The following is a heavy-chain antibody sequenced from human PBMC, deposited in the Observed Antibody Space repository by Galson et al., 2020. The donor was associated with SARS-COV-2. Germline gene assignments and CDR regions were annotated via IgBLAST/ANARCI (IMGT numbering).Heavy chain of an antibody. CDR1: GFTFSGSA. CDR2: IKSKANSYAT. CDR3: TIGYCSSSTCYARFDP. V-gene: IGHV3-73*01. D-gene: IGHD2-2*01. J-gene: IGHJ5*02. Sequence: GGSLRLSCAASGFTFSGSAMHWVRQASGKGLEWVGRIKSKANSYATAYSASVKGRFTMSRDDAENTAYLQMNSLKTEDTAVYYCTIGYCSSSTCYARFDPWGQGTLVTVSS.